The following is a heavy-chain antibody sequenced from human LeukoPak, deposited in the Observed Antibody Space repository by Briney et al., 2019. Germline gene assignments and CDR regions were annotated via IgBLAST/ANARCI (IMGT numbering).Heavy chain of an antibody. CDR1: GYTFTCYG. D-gene: IGHD6-19*01. J-gene: IGHJ4*01. CDR3: ARDLKRGYSSGRYSWGTGSSNDY. CDR2: ISGYNGNT. Sequence: ASEKVSCKASGYTFTCYGISWVRQAPGQGLEWMGWISGYNGNTNYAQLKLQGRVTMTTDTSTSTAYMELRSLRSDDTAVYYCARDLKRGYSSGRYSWGTGSSNDYWGQGTLVTVSS. V-gene: IGHV1-18*01.